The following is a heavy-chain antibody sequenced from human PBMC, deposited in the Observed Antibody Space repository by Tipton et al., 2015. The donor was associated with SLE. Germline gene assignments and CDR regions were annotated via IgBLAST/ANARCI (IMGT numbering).Heavy chain of an antibody. CDR1: GGSISTGSYY. D-gene: IGHD2-15*01. J-gene: IGHJ3*02. V-gene: IGHV4-61*02. CDR2: ISTSGNT. CDR3: ARGDGGTDDPFDI. Sequence: TLSLTCSVSGGSISTGSYYWSWIRQPAGKGLEWIGRISTSGNTNYNASLKSRVTISVDTSRNQFSLKLSSVTAADTALYYCARGDGGTDDPFDIWGQGTMVNVSS.